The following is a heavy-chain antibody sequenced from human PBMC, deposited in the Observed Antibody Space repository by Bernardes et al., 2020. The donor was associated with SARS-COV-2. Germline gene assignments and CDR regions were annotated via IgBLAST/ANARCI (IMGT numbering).Heavy chain of an antibody. CDR2: IWYDGSNK. CDR3: ASAYDSSGYLGY. Sequence: GSLRLSCAASGFTFSSYGMHWVRQAPGKGLEWVAVIWYDGSNKYYADSVKGRFTISRDNSKNTLYLQMNSLRAEDTAVYYCASAYDSSGYLGYWGQGTLVTVSS. J-gene: IGHJ4*02. D-gene: IGHD3-22*01. V-gene: IGHV3-33*01. CDR1: GFTFSSYG.